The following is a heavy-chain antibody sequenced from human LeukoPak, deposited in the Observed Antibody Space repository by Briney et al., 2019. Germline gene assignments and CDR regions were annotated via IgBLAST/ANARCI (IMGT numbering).Heavy chain of an antibody. CDR1: GYSFPNYW. D-gene: IGHD4-11*01. J-gene: IGHJ4*02. CDR3: ATLARSVGLAFSQYYFDY. CDR2: VYPATSDT. V-gene: IGHV5-51*01. Sequence: GESLKISCKGSGYSFPNYWIGWVRQMPGKGLEWIGIVYPATSDTTYSPSFQGQVTISADKSISTAYLQWSSLKASDTAMYYCATLARSVGLAFSQYYFDYWGQGTLVTVSS.